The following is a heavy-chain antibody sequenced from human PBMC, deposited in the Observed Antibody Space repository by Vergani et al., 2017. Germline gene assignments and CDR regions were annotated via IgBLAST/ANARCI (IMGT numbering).Heavy chain of an antibody. Sequence: EVQLVESGGGLVQPGRSLRLSCAASGFTFDDYAMHWVRQAPGKGLEWVAGVRWNSGSIGYADSVKGRFTSTRNNAKNSLYLQMNSLRAEDTALYYCAKDVYSYGHYFFDDWGQGTLVTVSS. CDR3: AKDVYSYGHYFFDD. CDR1: GFTFDDYA. D-gene: IGHD5-18*01. J-gene: IGHJ4*02. V-gene: IGHV3-9*01. CDR2: VRWNSGSI.